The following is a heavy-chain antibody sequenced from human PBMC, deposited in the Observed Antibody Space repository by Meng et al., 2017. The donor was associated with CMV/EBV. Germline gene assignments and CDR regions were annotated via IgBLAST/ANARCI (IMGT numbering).Heavy chain of an antibody. J-gene: IGHJ4*02. V-gene: IGHV3-53*01. CDR2: IYSGGST. CDR3: ARVATMVRGVIDY. D-gene: IGHD3-10*01. Sequence: GGSLRLSCAASGFTVSSNYMSWVRQAPGKGLEWVSVIYSGGSTYYPDSVKGRFTISRDNSKNTLYLQMNSLRAGDTAVYYCARVATMVRGVIDYWGQGTLVTVSS. CDR1: GFTVSSNY.